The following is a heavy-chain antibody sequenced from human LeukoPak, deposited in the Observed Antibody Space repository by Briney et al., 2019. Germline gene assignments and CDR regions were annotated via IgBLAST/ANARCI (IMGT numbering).Heavy chain of an antibody. D-gene: IGHD6-19*01. J-gene: IGHJ4*02. V-gene: IGHV1-18*01. Sequence: GASVKVSCKASGYTFTRHGFSWVRQAPGQGLEWMGWISGYNGDTIYAQKFQGRVTMTKDTSTSTAYMELRSLRSDDTAVYYCAREGYGYSSGWYGYWGQGTLVTVSS. CDR1: GYTFTRHG. CDR2: ISGYNGDT. CDR3: AREGYGYSSGWYGY.